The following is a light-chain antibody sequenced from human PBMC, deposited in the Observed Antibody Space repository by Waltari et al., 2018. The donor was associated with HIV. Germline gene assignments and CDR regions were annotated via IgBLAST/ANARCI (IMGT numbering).Light chain of an antibody. J-gene: IGLJ1*01. V-gene: IGLV2-8*01. CDR1: SSDVGAFKY. CDR2: DCT. CDR3: SSYAGSSMSYA. Sequence: QSALTQPPSASGSPGQSVSISCTGASSDVGAFKYVSWYQPHPSKAPNLLIYDCTKRPSGVPDRFSGSKSGNTASLTVSGLQAEDEAHYYCSSYAGSSMSYAFGTGTKVTVL.